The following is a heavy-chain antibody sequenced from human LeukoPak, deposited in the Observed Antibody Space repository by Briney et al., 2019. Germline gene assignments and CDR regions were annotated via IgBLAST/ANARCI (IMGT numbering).Heavy chain of an antibody. Sequence: SETLSLTCTVSGGSISSYYWSWIRQPPGKGLEWIGYIYYSGSTNYNPSLKSRVTISVDTSKNQFSLKLSSVTAADTAVYYCARDHDSSGWSGFDYWGQGTLVTASS. D-gene: IGHD6-19*01. CDR2: IYYSGST. CDR1: GGSISSYY. V-gene: IGHV4-59*01. J-gene: IGHJ4*02. CDR3: ARDHDSSGWSGFDY.